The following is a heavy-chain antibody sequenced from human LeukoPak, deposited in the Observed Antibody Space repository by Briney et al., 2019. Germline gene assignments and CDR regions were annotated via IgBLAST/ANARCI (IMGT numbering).Heavy chain of an antibody. CDR2: IYYSGST. CDR1: GGSIGSYY. Sequence: PSETLSLTCTVSGGSIGSYYWSWIRQPPGKGLEWIGYIYYSGSTNYNPSLTSRVTISVDTSKNQFSLKLSSVAAADTAVYYCARQAVPAAKKNWFDPWGQGTLVTVSS. D-gene: IGHD2-2*01. CDR3: ARQAVPAAKKNWFDP. J-gene: IGHJ5*02. V-gene: IGHV4-59*01.